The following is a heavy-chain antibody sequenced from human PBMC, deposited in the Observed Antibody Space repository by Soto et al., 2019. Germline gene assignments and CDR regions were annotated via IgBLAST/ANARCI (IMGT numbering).Heavy chain of an antibody. D-gene: IGHD1-26*01. Sequence: ASVKVSCKASGYTFTSYYMHWVRQAPGQGLEWMGIINPSGGSTSYAQKFQGRVTMTRDTSTSTVYMELSSLRSEDTAVYYCARVRGYSGSYFYYYYGMDVWGQGTTVTVSS. V-gene: IGHV1-46*01. CDR3: ARVRGYSGSYFYYYYGMDV. CDR2: INPSGGST. CDR1: GYTFTSYY. J-gene: IGHJ6*02.